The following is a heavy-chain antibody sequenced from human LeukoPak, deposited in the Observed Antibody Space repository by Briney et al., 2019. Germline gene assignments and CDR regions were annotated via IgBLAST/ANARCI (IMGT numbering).Heavy chain of an antibody. J-gene: IGHJ4*02. CDR1: GFTFSSYS. CDR2: ISSSSSYI. D-gene: IGHD2-2*02. Sequence: GGSLRLSCAASGFTFSSYSMNWVRQAPGKGLEWVSSISSSSSYIYYADSMEGRFTISRDNAKNSLYLQMNSLRAEDTAVYFCARDGTYCSSTSCYIAYWGQGTLVTVSS. V-gene: IGHV3-21*01. CDR3: ARDGTYCSSTSCYIAY.